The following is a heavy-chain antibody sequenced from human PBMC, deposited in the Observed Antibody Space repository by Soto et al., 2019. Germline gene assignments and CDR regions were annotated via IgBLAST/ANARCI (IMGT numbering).Heavy chain of an antibody. CDR1: GFTFSDYY. CDR2: ISSSGSTI. V-gene: IGHV3-11*01. Sequence: GGSLRLSCAASGFTFSDYYMSWIRQAPGKGLEWVSYISSSGSTIYYADSVKGRFTISRDNAKNSLYLQMNSLRAEDTAVYYCAVIAVAGTDWYFDLWGRGTLVTVSS. CDR3: AVIAVAGTDWYFDL. D-gene: IGHD6-19*01. J-gene: IGHJ2*01.